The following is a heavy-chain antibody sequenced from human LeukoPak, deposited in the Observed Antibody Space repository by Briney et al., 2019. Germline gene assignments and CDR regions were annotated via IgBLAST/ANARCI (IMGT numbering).Heavy chain of an antibody. J-gene: IGHJ6*03. CDR1: GGSFSGYY. D-gene: IGHD3-10*01. CDR3: ARVAKSGLYGSGMTYYYYYMDV. Sequence: SETLSLTCAVYGGSFSGYYWSWIRQPPGKGLEGIGEINHSGSTNYNPSLKSRVTISVDTSKNQFSLKLSSVTAADTAVYYCARVAKSGLYGSGMTYYYYYMDVWGKGTTVTISS. CDR2: INHSGST. V-gene: IGHV4-34*01.